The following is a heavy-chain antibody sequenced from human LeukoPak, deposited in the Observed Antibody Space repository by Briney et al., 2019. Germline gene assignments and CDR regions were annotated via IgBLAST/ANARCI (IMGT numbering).Heavy chain of an antibody. Sequence: GGSLRLSCAASGFTFSSYGMHWVRQAPGKGLEWVAVIWYDGSNKYYADSVKGRFTISRDNSKNTLYLQMNSLRAEDTAVYYCAKEYGDYTNWYFDLWGRGTLVTVSS. J-gene: IGHJ2*01. CDR1: GFTFSSYG. CDR3: AKEYGDYTNWYFDL. D-gene: IGHD4-17*01. V-gene: IGHV3-33*06. CDR2: IWYDGSNK.